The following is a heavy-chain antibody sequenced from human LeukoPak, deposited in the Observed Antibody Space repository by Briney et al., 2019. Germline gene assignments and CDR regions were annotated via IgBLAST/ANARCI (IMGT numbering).Heavy chain of an antibody. J-gene: IGHJ4*02. Sequence: SETLSLTCTVSGYFISSGYYWGWIRQPPGKGLEWIASMYHSGTTYYNPSLKSRATISVDTSKNQFSLKLRSVTAADTAVYYCARGSSGTTIYLFDSWGQGTLVTVSS. D-gene: IGHD3-3*01. CDR3: ARGSSGTTIYLFDS. CDR2: MYHSGTT. CDR1: GYFISSGYY. V-gene: IGHV4-38-2*02.